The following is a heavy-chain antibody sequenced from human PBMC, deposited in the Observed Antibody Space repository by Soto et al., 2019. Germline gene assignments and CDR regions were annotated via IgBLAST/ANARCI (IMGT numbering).Heavy chain of an antibody. CDR3: PHSGDGYYWHYDS. J-gene: IGHJ4*02. CDR1: GVSLTTSGVG. D-gene: IGHD5-12*01. V-gene: IGHV2-5*02. Sequence: IALKESGPTLVKPTQTLTLTCTFSGVSLTTSGVGVGWSRQPPGKALEWLALICRDDDKRYSPSLKSRVTIANDPSTNQVVLTMTNMAPVDTATYYCPHSGDGYYWHYDSWGQGTRVTVSS. CDR2: ICRDDDK.